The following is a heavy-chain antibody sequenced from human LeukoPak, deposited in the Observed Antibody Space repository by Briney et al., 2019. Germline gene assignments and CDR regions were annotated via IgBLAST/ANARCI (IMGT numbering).Heavy chain of an antibody. Sequence: SETLSLTCSVSGYSITSGYYWTWIRQPPGKALEWIGNIHHTGSTYYNPSLTSRVTISVDTSKNQFSLKVSSVIAADTAVYYCARGGGSSGWYRLDYWGQGTLVTVSS. V-gene: IGHV4-38-2*02. D-gene: IGHD6-19*01. CDR1: GYSITSGYY. CDR2: IHHTGST. CDR3: ARGGGSSGWYRLDY. J-gene: IGHJ4*02.